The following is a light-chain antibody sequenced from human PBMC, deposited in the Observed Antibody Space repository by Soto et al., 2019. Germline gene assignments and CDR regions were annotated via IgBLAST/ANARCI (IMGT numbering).Light chain of an antibody. J-gene: IGKJ4*01. CDR2: EAS. CDR3: QQYVNLPLT. CDR1: QSISTY. V-gene: IGKV1-33*01. Sequence: DIQMTQSPSSLSASVGDRVTITCRASQSISTYLHWYQQKPGKAPKLLIYEASSLETGVPSRFSGGGSGAHFTFTISSLQPEDFASYFCQQYVNLPLTFGGGTKVEVK.